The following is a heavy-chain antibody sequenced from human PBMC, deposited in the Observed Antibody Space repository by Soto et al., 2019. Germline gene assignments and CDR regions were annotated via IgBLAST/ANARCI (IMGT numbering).Heavy chain of an antibody. CDR3: ARGVDIVLMVYRTYYFDY. J-gene: IGHJ4*02. Sequence: GGSLRLSCAASGFTFSSYWMSWVRQAPGKGLEWVANIKQDGSEKYYVDSVKGRFTISRDNAKNSLYLQMNSLRAEDTAVYYCARGVDIVLMVYRTYYFDYWGQGTLVTVSS. CDR2: IKQDGSEK. V-gene: IGHV3-7*01. D-gene: IGHD2-8*01. CDR1: GFTFSSYW.